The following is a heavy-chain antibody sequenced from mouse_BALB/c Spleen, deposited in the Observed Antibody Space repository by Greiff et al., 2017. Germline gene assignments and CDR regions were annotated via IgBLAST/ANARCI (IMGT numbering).Heavy chain of an antibody. D-gene: IGHD2-3*01. CDR3: TRGGRYDNFDY. CDR2: IYPGSGST. Sequence: LQQPGSELVRPGASVKLSCKASGYTFTSYWMHWVKQRHGQGLEWLGNIYPGSGSTNYDEKFKSKGTLTVDTTSSTAYMHLSSLTSEDSAVYYCTRGGRYDNFDYWGQGTTLTVSS. J-gene: IGHJ2*01. V-gene: IGHV1S22*01. CDR1: GYTFTSYW.